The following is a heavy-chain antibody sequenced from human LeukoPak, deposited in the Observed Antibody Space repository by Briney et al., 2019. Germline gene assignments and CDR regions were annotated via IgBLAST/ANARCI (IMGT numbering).Heavy chain of an antibody. D-gene: IGHD3-3*01. CDR1: GFTFSSYS. Sequence: PGGSLRLSCAASGFTFSSYSMNWVRQAPGKGLEWVSSISSSSSYIYYADSVKGRFTISRDNAKNSLYLQMNSLRAEDTAVYYCARVLRAKGSGYVDYWGQGTLVTVSS. CDR2: ISSSSSYI. V-gene: IGHV3-21*04. CDR3: ARVLRAKGSGYVDY. J-gene: IGHJ4*02.